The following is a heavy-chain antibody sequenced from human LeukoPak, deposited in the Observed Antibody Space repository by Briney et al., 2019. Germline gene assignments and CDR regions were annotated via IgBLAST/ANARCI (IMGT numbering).Heavy chain of an antibody. J-gene: IGHJ3*02. CDR1: GFTFGDYA. Sequence: RPGGSLRLSCTASGFTFGDYAMSWFRQAPGKGLEWVGFIRSKAYGGTTEYAASVKGRFTISRDNSKSIAYLQMNSLKTEDTAVYYCTRVVVVVAANPTLLRAFDIWGQGTMVTVSS. D-gene: IGHD2-15*01. CDR3: TRVVVVVAANPTLLRAFDI. CDR2: IRSKAYGGTT. V-gene: IGHV3-49*03.